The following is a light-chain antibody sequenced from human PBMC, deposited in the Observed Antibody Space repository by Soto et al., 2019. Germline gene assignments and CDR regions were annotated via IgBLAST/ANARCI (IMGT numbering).Light chain of an antibody. V-gene: IGKV3-20*01. CDR3: QQYGSSPTWT. CDR2: GAS. J-gene: IGKJ1*01. Sequence: ESVLTQSPGTLSLSPGERATLSCRASQSVSSNYLAWYQQKPGQAPRLLIYGASTRATGSPDRCSGSGSGTHFTLNISRLEPDDSAVYYCQQYGSSPTWTFGQGTKVDIK. CDR1: QSVSSNY.